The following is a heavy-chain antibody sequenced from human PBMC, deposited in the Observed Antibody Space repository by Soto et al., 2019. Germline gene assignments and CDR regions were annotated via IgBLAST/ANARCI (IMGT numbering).Heavy chain of an antibody. CDR2: IRSKAYGGTT. Sequence: QLGGSLRLSCTASGFTFGDYAMSWVRQAPGKGLEWVGFIRSKAYGGTTEYAASVKGRFTISRDDSKSIAYLQMNSLKTEDTAVYYCTRAPTGDLDAFDIWGQGTMVTVSS. CDR3: TRAPTGDLDAFDI. V-gene: IGHV3-49*04. D-gene: IGHD7-27*01. J-gene: IGHJ3*02. CDR1: GFTFGDYA.